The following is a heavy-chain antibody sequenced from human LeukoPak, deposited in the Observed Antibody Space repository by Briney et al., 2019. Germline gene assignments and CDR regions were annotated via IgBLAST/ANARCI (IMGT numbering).Heavy chain of an antibody. J-gene: IGHJ5*02. V-gene: IGHV3-64D*06. D-gene: IGHD3-10*01. Sequence: GGSLRLSCSASGFTFRTYTMHWVRQAPGKGLEYVLGVSSNGGSTYYADSVKGRFTISRDNSKNTLYLQLSSLRAEDTAVYYCVKDYYASGSYHWFDPWGQGTLVTVSS. CDR2: VSSNGGST. CDR3: VKDYYASGSYHWFDP. CDR1: GFTFRTYT.